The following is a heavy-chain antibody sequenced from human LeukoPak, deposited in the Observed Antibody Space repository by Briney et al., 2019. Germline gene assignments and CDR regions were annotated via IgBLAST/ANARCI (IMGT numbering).Heavy chain of an antibody. CDR3: ARYHDHGDYKRWFDP. J-gene: IGHJ5*02. V-gene: IGHV3-30*04. D-gene: IGHD4-17*01. CDR1: GFTFSTYA. Sequence: GRSLRLSCAASGFTFSTYAMHWVRQAPGKGLEWVAVISVDGSNKYYADSLKGRFTISRDNSKNTLYMQMNSLRAEDTAVYYCARYHDHGDYKRWFDPWGQGTLVTVSS. CDR2: ISVDGSNK.